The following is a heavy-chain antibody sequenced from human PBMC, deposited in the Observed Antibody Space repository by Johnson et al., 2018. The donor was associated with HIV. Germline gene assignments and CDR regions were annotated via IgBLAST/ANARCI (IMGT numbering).Heavy chain of an antibody. V-gene: IGHV3-30-3*01. CDR3: TRDSGITGTTGDAFDI. J-gene: IGHJ3*02. Sequence: QVQLVECGGGVVQPGRSLRLSCAASGFTFSSYAMHWVRQAPGKGLEWVAVISYDGSNKYYADPVKGRFTISRDNSKNTLYLQMNSLRAEDTGLYYCTRDSGITGTTGDAFDIWGQGTMVTVSS. D-gene: IGHD1-20*01. CDR1: GFTFSSYA. CDR2: ISYDGSNK.